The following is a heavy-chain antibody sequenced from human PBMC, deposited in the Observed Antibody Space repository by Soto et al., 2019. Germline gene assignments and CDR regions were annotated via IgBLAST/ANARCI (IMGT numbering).Heavy chain of an antibody. CDR1: EYSFNSYW. V-gene: IGHV5-10-1*01. CDR2: IDPSDSYT. CDR3: TSLHCVSISCYTGIDI. D-gene: IGHD2-2*02. J-gene: IGHJ3*02. Sequence: PGESLKISCKGSEYSFNSYWISWVRQMPGKGLEWMGRIDPSDSYTNYSPSFQGHVTISADKSISTAYLQWSSLKASDTAMYYCTSLHCVSISCYTGIDIWGQGTMVTV.